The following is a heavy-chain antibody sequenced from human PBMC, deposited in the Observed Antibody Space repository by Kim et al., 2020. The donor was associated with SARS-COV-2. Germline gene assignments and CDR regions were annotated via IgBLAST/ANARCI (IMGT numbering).Heavy chain of an antibody. Sequence: GESLKISCKASTYSFNTYWIGWVRLMPGKGLEWMGSVYPGESDIRYSPSFQGQVTISADKSITTAYLQWSSLRASDTAMYYCARSPLLGASFDYWGQGTLVTVSS. CDR2: VYPGESDI. CDR1: TYSFNTYW. J-gene: IGHJ4*02. CDR3: ARSPLLGASFDY. V-gene: IGHV5-51*01. D-gene: IGHD1-26*01.